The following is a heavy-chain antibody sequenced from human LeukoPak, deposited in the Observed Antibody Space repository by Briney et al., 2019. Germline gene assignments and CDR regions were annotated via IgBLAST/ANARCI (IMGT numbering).Heavy chain of an antibody. CDR1: NYSITSHY. V-gene: IGHV4-38-2*02. D-gene: IGHD2-8*02. Sequence: PSETLSLTCSVSNYSITSHYWGWIRQPPGKGLEWIANIHHSGSTYYNPSLKSRVTISVDRSKNQFSLKLSSVTAADTAVYYCARDPWWGTPNHMDVWGKGTTVTVSS. CDR2: IHHSGST. CDR3: ARDPWWGTPNHMDV. J-gene: IGHJ6*03.